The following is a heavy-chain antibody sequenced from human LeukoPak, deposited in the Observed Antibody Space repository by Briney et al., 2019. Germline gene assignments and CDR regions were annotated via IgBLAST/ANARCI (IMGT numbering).Heavy chain of an antibody. CDR3: ARFYSYYYYMDV. V-gene: IGHV4-59*08. CDR1: GASFSTYY. D-gene: IGHD4-11*01. Sequence: PSETLSLTCTISGASFSTYYWSWIRQPPGKGLEWIGYIYYSGRTTYNPSLESRLTISVDTSKNQFSLNLTSVTAADTAVYYCARFYSYYYYMDVWGKGTTVTVSS. CDR2: IYYSGRT. J-gene: IGHJ6*03.